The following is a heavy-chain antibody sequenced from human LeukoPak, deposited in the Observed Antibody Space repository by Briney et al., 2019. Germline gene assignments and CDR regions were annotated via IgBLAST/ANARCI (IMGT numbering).Heavy chain of an antibody. Sequence: GGSLRLSCAASGFTFSSYGMHWVRQAPGKGLEWGAVISYDGSNKYYADSVKGRFTISRDNSKNTLYLQMNSLRAEDTAVYYCAKDLGYSSSSAGTHWGQGTLVTVSS. D-gene: IGHD6-6*01. J-gene: IGHJ4*02. CDR1: GFTFSSYG. CDR3: AKDLGYSSSSAGTH. V-gene: IGHV3-30*18. CDR2: ISYDGSNK.